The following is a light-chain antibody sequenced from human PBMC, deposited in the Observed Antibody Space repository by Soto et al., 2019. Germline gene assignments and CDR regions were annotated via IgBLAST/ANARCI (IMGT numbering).Light chain of an antibody. CDR3: QQYDSYPWT. Sequence: DIQMTQSPSTLSASVGDRVTITCRASQSISYWLAWYQQKPGKAPKLLIYDASSLESGVPSRFSGSGSGTEFTLTISSLQPDDFATYYCQQYDSYPWTFGQGTKVDIK. CDR1: QSISYW. J-gene: IGKJ1*01. CDR2: DAS. V-gene: IGKV1-5*01.